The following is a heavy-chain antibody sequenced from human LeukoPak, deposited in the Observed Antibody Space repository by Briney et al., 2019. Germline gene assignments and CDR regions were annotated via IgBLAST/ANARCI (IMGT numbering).Heavy chain of an antibody. V-gene: IGHV3-23*01. D-gene: IGHD2-2*02. Sequence: GGSLRLSCAASGITFSSYGMSWVRQAPGKGLEWVSSISSTGGTTYYADSVKGRFTISSDNSKNTLHLQMISLRAEDTAVYYCAKGDQPLLYGGAFDSWGQGTLVTVSS. CDR1: GITFSSYG. CDR2: ISSTGGTT. J-gene: IGHJ4*02. CDR3: AKGDQPLLYGGAFDS.